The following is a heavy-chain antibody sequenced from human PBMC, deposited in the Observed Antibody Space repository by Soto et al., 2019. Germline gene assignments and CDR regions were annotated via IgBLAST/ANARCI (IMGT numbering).Heavy chain of an antibody. Sequence: QLQLQESGSGLVKPSQTLSLTCAVSGGSISSGGYSWSWIRQPPGKGLEWIGYIYHSGSTYYNPALKSRLTISVDRSTNQFSRKLSSVTAADTAVYYCARGPGVAAQHWGQGTRVTVSS. CDR3: ARGPGVAAQH. CDR2: IYHSGST. J-gene: IGHJ4*02. D-gene: IGHD2-15*01. V-gene: IGHV4-30-2*01. CDR1: GGSISSGGYS.